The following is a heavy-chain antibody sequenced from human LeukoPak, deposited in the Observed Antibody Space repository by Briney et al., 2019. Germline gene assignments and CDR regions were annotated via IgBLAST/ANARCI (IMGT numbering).Heavy chain of an antibody. J-gene: IGHJ6*02. V-gene: IGHV4-4*07. CDR2: IYTSGST. Sequence: PSETLSLTCTVSGGSISSYYWSWIRQPAGKGLEWIGRIYTSGSTNYNPSLKSRVTMSVDTSKNQFSLKLSSVTAADTAVYYCARGPDIVVVPAAISSYYYYGMDVWGQGTTVTVSS. D-gene: IGHD2-2*02. CDR1: GGSISSYY. CDR3: ARGPDIVVVPAAISSYYYYGMDV.